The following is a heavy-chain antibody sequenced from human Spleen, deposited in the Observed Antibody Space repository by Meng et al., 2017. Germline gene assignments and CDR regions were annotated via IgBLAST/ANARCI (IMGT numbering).Heavy chain of an antibody. CDR2: IYYSGST. CDR3: ARINRRSLTGFDP. D-gene: IGHD2-8*02. V-gene: IGHV4-31*03. CDR1: GRSLSSGGYY. Sequence: QVQLQGSGPGLVKPSQTLSLTCTVSGRSLSSGGYYWSWIRQHPGKGLEWIGYIYYSGSTYYNPSLKSRVTISVDTSKNQFSLKLSSVTAADTAVYYCARINRRSLTGFDPWGQGTLVTVSS. J-gene: IGHJ5*02.